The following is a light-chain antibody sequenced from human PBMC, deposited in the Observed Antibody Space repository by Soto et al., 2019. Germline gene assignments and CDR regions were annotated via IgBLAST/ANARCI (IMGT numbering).Light chain of an antibody. CDR1: QSITTRY. CDR2: GAS. CDR3: QHYGSSPR. V-gene: IGKV3-20*01. Sequence: EIVLTQSPGTLSLSPGEGATLSCRASQSITTRYLAWYQQKPGQTPRLLIYGASSRATGIPDRFSGSGSGTGFTLTISRLEPEDFAVYYCQHYGSSPRFGQGTKVEIK. J-gene: IGKJ1*01.